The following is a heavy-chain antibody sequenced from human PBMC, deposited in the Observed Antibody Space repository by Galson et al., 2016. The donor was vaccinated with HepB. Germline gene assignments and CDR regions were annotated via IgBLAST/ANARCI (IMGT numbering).Heavy chain of an antibody. CDR2: SNTDGHRT. D-gene: IGHD3-16*01. J-gene: IGHJ4*02. CDR1: GFAVTGYW. CDR3: TRAEGD. Sequence: SLRLSCAASGFAVTGYWLHWVRQAPGKGLEWVSGSNTDGHRTIYAESVKGRFTISKDNAKNTLYLQMNSLRVEDKAVYYCTRAEGDWGQGTLVIVSS. V-gene: IGHV3-74*01.